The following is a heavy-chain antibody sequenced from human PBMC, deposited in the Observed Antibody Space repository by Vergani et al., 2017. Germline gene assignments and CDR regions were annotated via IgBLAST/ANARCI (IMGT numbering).Heavy chain of an antibody. Sequence: QVQLVQSGAEVKKPGSSVKVSCKASGGTFSSYAISWVRQAPGQGLEWMGGIIPIFGTANYAQKFQGGVTVTADESTSTAYMEMSSLRSEDTAVYYCASNIVVVVAATDWWFDLWGRGTLVTVSS. D-gene: IGHD2-15*01. J-gene: IGHJ2*01. V-gene: IGHV1-69*01. CDR3: ASNIVVVVAATDWWFDL. CDR2: IIPIFGTA. CDR1: GGTFSSYA.